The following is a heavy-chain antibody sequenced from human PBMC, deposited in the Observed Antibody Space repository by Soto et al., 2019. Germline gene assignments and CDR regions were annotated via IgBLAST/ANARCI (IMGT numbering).Heavy chain of an antibody. CDR3: FSSGTVGATAFDY. CDR1: GGSISSGGYS. Sequence: SETLSLTCAVSGGSISSGGYSWSWIRQPPGKGLEWIGYIYHSGSTYYNPSLKSRVTISVDRSKNQFSLKLSSVTAADTAVYFFFSSGTVGATAFDYWGQGTLVPVSS. CDR2: IYHSGST. D-gene: IGHD1-26*01. V-gene: IGHV4-30-2*01. J-gene: IGHJ4*02.